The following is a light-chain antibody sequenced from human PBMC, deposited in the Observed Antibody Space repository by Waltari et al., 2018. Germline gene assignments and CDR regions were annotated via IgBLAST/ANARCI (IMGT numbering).Light chain of an antibody. CDR2: KAS. CDR1: QTISSW. V-gene: IGKV1-5*03. J-gene: IGKJ1*01. Sequence: DIQMTQSPSTLSASVGDRVTITCRASQTISSWLAWYQQKPGKAPKVLIYKASSLESGVPSRFSGSGSGTEFTLTSSNLQPDDFATYFCQQYSSYWTFGQGTKVEIK. CDR3: QQYSSYWT.